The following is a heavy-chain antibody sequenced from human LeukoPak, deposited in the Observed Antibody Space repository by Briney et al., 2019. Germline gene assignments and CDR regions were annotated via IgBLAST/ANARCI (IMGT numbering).Heavy chain of an antibody. Sequence: SETLSLTCAVYGGSFSGYYWSWIRQPPGKGLEWIGEINHSGSTNYNPSLKSRVTMSVDTSKNQFSLKLSSVTAADTAVYYCARHGYSGYAFYVWGKGTTVTISS. CDR3: ARHGYSGYAFYV. V-gene: IGHV4-34*01. CDR2: INHSGST. D-gene: IGHD5-12*01. CDR1: GGSFSGYY. J-gene: IGHJ6*04.